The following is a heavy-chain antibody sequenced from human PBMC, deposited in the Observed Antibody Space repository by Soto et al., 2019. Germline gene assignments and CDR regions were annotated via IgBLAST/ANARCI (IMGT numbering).Heavy chain of an antibody. Sequence: GASVKVSCKASGYTFTSYGISWVRQAPGQGLEWMGWISAYNGNTNYAQKLQGRVTMTTDTSTSTAYMELRSLRSDDTAVYYCARVLELGYYYYYGMDVWGQGTTVTVS. J-gene: IGHJ6*02. V-gene: IGHV1-18*01. CDR3: ARVLELGYYYYYGMDV. CDR1: GYTFTSYG. D-gene: IGHD3-10*01. CDR2: ISAYNGNT.